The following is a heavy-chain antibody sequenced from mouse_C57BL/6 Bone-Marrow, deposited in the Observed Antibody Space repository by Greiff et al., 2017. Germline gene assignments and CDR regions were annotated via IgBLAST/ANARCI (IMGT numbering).Heavy chain of an antibody. CDR1: GYAFTNYL. J-gene: IGHJ3*01. D-gene: IGHD4-1*01. Sequence: QVHVKQSGAELVRPGTSVKVSCKASGYAFTNYLIEWVKQRPGQGLEWIGVINPGSGGTNYNEKFKGKATLTADKSSSTAYMQLSSLTSEDSAVYFCARSKNWGSWLAYWGQGTLVTVSA. V-gene: IGHV1-54*01. CDR2: INPGSGGT. CDR3: ARSKNWGSWLAY.